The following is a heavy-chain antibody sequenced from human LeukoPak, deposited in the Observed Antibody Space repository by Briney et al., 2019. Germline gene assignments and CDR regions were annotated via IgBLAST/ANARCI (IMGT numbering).Heavy chain of an antibody. D-gene: IGHD5-18*01. J-gene: IGHJ4*02. Sequence: PGGSLRLSWAASGFMFTSHWMTWVRQAPGKGLEWVANIKEDGSDKYYADSVKGRFTISRDNAKRSVYLQMNSPRAEDTAVYYCGTSRDTAIEMGGQGTLVTVSS. CDR2: IKEDGSDK. CDR1: GFMFTSHW. CDR3: GTSRDTAIEM. V-gene: IGHV3-7*01.